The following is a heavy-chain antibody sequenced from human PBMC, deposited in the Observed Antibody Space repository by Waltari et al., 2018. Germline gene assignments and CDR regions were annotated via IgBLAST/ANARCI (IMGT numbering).Heavy chain of an antibody. CDR3: AADPASLPTGDLEKRDYYYGMDV. CDR2: IVVGSGNT. CDR1: GFTFTSPA. V-gene: IGHV1-58*01. J-gene: IGHJ6*02. D-gene: IGHD7-27*01. Sequence: QMQLVQSGPEVKKPGTSVKVSCKASGFTFTSPAVQWVRQARGQRLEWIGWIVVGSGNTNYAQKFQERVTITRDMSTSTAYMELSSLRSEDTAVDYCAADPASLPTGDLEKRDYYYGMDVWGQGTTVTVSS.